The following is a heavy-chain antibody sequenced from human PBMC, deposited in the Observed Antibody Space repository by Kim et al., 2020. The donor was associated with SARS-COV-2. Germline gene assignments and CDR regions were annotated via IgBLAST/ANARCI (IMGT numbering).Heavy chain of an antibody. Sequence: SETLSLTCAVYGGSFSGYYWSWIRQPPGKGLEWIGEINHSGSTNYNPSLKSRVTISVDTSKNQFSLKLSSVTAADTAVYYCARDGLWFGGSGLRNNWFDPWGQGTLVTVSS. V-gene: IGHV4-34*01. D-gene: IGHD3-10*01. CDR3: ARDGLWFGGSGLRNNWFDP. J-gene: IGHJ5*02. CDR2: INHSGST. CDR1: GGSFSGYY.